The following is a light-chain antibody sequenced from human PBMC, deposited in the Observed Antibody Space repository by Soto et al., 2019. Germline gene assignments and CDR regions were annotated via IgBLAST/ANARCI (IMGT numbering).Light chain of an antibody. CDR1: QSVSNY. J-gene: IGKJ5*01. V-gene: IGKV3-11*01. Sequence: EIVLTQSPATLSLSPGERATLSCRASQSVSNYLALYQQKPGQAPRLLIYDASNRATDIPARFSGSGSGTDFTLPISSLVPEDFAVSYCQQRSNWHPFTFGQGTRLEI. CDR3: QQRSNWHPFT. CDR2: DAS.